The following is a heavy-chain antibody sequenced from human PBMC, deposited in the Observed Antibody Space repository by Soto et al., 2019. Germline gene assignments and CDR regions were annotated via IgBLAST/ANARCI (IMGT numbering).Heavy chain of an antibody. Sequence: QVQLQESGPGLVKPSETLSLTCTVSGGSISSYYWSWIRQPPGKGLEWIGYIYYSGSTNYNPSLKSRVTISVDTSKNQFSLKLSSVTAADTAVYYCARGWILDYWGQGTLVTVSS. CDR2: IYYSGST. J-gene: IGHJ4*02. V-gene: IGHV4-59*01. CDR3: ARGWILDY. D-gene: IGHD5-18*01. CDR1: GGSISSYY.